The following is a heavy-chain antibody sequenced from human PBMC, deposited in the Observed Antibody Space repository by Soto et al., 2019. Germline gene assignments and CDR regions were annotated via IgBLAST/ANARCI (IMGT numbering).Heavy chain of an antibody. CDR1: GFTFSSYA. D-gene: IGHD2-15*01. J-gene: IGHJ3*02. CDR3: AKDSSGGSPPPEGKFEDAFDI. V-gene: IGHV3-23*01. CDR2: ISGSGGST. Sequence: GGSLRLSCAASGFTFSSYAMSWVRQAPGKGLEWVSAISGSGGSTYYADSVKGRFTISRDNSKNTLYLQMNSLRAEDTAVYYCAKDSSGGSPPPEGKFEDAFDIWGQGTMVTVSS.